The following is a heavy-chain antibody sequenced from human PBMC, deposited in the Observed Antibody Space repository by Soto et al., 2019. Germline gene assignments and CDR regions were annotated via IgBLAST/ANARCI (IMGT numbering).Heavy chain of an antibody. V-gene: IGHV3-30-3*01. CDR2: ISYDGSNK. CDR3: ARDPWELPRAPVFYY. J-gene: IGHJ4*02. D-gene: IGHD1-26*01. Sequence: QVQLVESGGGVVQPGRSLRLSCAAAGFTFSSYAMHWVRQAPGKGLEWVAVISYDGSNKYYADSVKGRFTISRDNYNHTLYLQMTSLRAEDTAVYYCARDPWELPRAPVFYYCGQGTLVTVSS. CDR1: GFTFSSYA.